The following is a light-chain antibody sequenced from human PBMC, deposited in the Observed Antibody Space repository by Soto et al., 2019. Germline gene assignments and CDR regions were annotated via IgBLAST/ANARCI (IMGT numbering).Light chain of an antibody. CDR1: QTVKNNY. V-gene: IGKV3-20*01. J-gene: IGKJ4*02. CDR2: GAF. CDR3: QQYDTSPLP. Sequence: EVVLPQSPGTLSLSPGERVTLYCRPSQTVKNNYLAWYQQKPGRAPRLLIFGAFNRATGIPDRFSGSVSGTDFTLTISRLEPEDFAMYYCQQYDTSPLPFGGGTKVDI.